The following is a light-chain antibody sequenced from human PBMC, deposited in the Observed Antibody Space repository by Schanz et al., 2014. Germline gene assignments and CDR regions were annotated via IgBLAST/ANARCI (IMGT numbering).Light chain of an antibody. Sequence: QSALTQPPSASGSLGQSVTISCTGTSSDVGGYNYVSWYQQHPGKAPKLMIYEVTKRPSGVPDRFSGSKSGNTASLTISGLQAEDEADYFCAMHTTYNTLKGVFGGGTKLTVL. CDR2: EVT. V-gene: IGLV2-8*01. CDR3: AMHTTYNTLKGV. J-gene: IGLJ3*02. CDR1: SSDVGGYNY.